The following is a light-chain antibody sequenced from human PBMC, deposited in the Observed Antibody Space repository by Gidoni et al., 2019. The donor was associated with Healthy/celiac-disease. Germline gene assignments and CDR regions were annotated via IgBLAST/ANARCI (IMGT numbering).Light chain of an antibody. CDR3: QKYNNWPPST. CDR2: GAS. V-gene: IGKV3-15*01. Sequence: EIVMTQSPATLSVSPGERATLSCRASQSVSSNLAWYQQKPGQAPRLLIYGASTRATGIPARFSGSGSGTEFTLTISSLQSEDFAVYYCQKYNNWPPSTFGPGTKVDIK. J-gene: IGKJ3*01. CDR1: QSVSSN.